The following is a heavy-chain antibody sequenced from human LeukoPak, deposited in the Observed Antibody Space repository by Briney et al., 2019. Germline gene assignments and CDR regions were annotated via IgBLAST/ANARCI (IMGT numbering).Heavy chain of an antibody. D-gene: IGHD4-17*01. V-gene: IGHV3-9*01. Sequence: GGSLRLSCAASGFTFDDYAMHWVRQAPGKGLERVSGISWNSGSIGYADSVKGRFTISRDNAKNSLYLQMNSLRAEDTALYYCAKDILGDYGQGGFFDYWGQGTLVTVSS. CDR3: AKDILGDYGQGGFFDY. CDR2: ISWNSGSI. J-gene: IGHJ4*02. CDR1: GFTFDDYA.